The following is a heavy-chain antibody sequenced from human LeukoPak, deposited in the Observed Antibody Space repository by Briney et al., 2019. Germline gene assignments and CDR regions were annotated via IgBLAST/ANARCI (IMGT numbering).Heavy chain of an antibody. Sequence: GGSLRLSCAASGFTFSDYYMSWIRHAPGKGLEWVSYISSSGSTIYYADSVKGRFTISRDNAKNSLYLQMNSLRAEDTAVYYCARAKRLRSLSGAFDIWGQGTMVTVSS. CDR3: ARAKRLRSLSGAFDI. J-gene: IGHJ3*02. CDR2: ISSSGSTI. CDR1: GFTFSDYY. V-gene: IGHV3-11*01. D-gene: IGHD1-26*01.